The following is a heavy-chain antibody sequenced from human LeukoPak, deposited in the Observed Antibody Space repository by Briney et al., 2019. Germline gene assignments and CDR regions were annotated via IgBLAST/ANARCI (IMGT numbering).Heavy chain of an antibody. CDR3: ARGPSGYHNT. J-gene: IGHJ4*02. D-gene: IGHD5-12*01. Sequence: GGSLRLSCAASGFTFSSYAMSWVRQAPGEGLEWVSGVIGSGGSTYYADSVKGRFTISRDNSKNTLYLQMNSLRAEDTAVYYCARGPSGYHNTGGQGTLVTVSS. V-gene: IGHV3-23*01. CDR1: GFTFSSYA. CDR2: VIGSGGST.